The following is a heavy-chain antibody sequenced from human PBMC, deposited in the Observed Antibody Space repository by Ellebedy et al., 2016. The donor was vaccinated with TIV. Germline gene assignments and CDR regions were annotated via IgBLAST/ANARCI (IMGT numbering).Heavy chain of an antibody. D-gene: IGHD2-21*02. J-gene: IGHJ4*02. CDR2: VYYSGSP. V-gene: IGHV4-39*01. CDR1: GGSVSSTRYY. Sequence: MPSETLSLTCSVSGGSVSSTRYYWAWIRQPPGKGLEYIGNVYYSGSPYYNPSFKSRVTLSADTSKNQFSLNLRTVTAADTAVYYCARTDPWQPIDDWGQGILVSVSS. CDR3: ARTDPWQPIDD.